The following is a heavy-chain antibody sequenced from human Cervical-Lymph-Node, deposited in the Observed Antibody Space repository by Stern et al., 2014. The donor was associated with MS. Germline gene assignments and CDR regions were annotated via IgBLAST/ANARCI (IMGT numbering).Heavy chain of an antibody. D-gene: IGHD4/OR15-4a*01. CDR1: GYSFTTYW. Sequence: VQLVQSGAEVKKPGESLKISCKGSGYSFTTYWIGWVRQMPGKGLEWMGSIYPGDSDTRYRPSFQGQVTISADKSISTAYLQWSSLKDSDTAMYFCARQPDPTMAVFYLYGMDVWGQGTTVTVSS. CDR2: IYPGDSDT. CDR3: ARQPDPTMAVFYLYGMDV. V-gene: IGHV5-51*01. J-gene: IGHJ6*02.